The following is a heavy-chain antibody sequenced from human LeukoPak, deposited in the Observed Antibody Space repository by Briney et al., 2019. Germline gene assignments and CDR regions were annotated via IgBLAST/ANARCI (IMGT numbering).Heavy chain of an antibody. Sequence: GGSLRLSCAASGFTFSSYAMSWVRQAPGKGLEWVSAISGSGGSTYYADSVKGRFTISRDNSKNTLYLQMNSLRAEDTAVYCCAKITDLGYCSGGSCYPYYFDYWGQGTLVTVSS. D-gene: IGHD2-15*01. CDR3: AKITDLGYCSGGSCYPYYFDY. J-gene: IGHJ4*02. CDR1: GFTFSSYA. CDR2: ISGSGGST. V-gene: IGHV3-23*01.